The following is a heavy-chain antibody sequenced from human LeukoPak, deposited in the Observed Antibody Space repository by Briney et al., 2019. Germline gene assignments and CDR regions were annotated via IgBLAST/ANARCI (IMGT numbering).Heavy chain of an antibody. D-gene: IGHD1-7*01. V-gene: IGHV3-30*04. J-gene: IGHJ4*02. CDR3: AKDSLPTGTTTY. Sequence: GGSLRLSCAASGISFSSNAMHWVRQAPGKGLEWVALISYHGKNIQYADSVKGRFTISRDNSKNTLFLQMNSLRAEDTAVYYCAKDSLPTGTTTYWGQGTLVTVSS. CDR1: GISFSSNA. CDR2: ISYHGKNI.